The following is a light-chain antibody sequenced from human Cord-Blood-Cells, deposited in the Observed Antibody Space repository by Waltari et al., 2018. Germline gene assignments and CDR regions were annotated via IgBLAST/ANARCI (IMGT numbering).Light chain of an antibody. CDR1: QLREKY. V-gene: IGLV3-1*01. CDR3: QAWDSSTVV. Sequence: YELPQPPSVSVCPRTTASITCPGDQLREKYACWYQQKPGQSPVLVIYQDSKRPSANHERFSGSNSGNTATLTISGAQAMDEADYYCQAWDSSTVVFGGGTKLAVL. CDR2: QDS. J-gene: IGLJ2*01.